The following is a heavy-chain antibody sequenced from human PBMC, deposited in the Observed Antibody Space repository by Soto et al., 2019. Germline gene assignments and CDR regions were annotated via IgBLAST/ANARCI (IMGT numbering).Heavy chain of an antibody. D-gene: IGHD3-10*01. CDR2: IKTKTDAEAT. J-gene: IGHJ6*02. CDR3: ATGPGGGKINLGGMDV. Sequence: PGGSLRLSCVASGFTFNKVWMSWVRQAPGKGLEWVGRIKTKTDAEATDYATPVKGRFTLSRDDSQNTLYLQMNSLKTEDTGVYYCATGPGGGKINLGGMDVWGQGTTVTSP. CDR1: GFTFNKVW. V-gene: IGHV3-15*01.